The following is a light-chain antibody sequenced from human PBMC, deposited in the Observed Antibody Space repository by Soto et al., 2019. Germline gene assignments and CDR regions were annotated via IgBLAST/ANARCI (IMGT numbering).Light chain of an antibody. V-gene: IGKV3-15*01. CDR3: QQSHKRPLT. Sequence: EIVMTQSPATLSVSPGERATLSCRASQSVSSNLAWYQHKPGQAPRLLIYRASTRATGVPARFSGSGSGTEFTLTISMLQSEDFAVYSCQQSHKRPLTFGGGTKAEIK. CDR1: QSVSSN. J-gene: IGKJ4*01. CDR2: RAS.